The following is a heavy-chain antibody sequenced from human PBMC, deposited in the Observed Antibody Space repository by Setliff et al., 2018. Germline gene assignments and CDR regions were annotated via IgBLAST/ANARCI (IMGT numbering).Heavy chain of an antibody. CDR2: IYYWGTT. V-gene: IGHV4-59*01. CDR1: GGSIRDYY. D-gene: IGHD1-26*01. Sequence: PSETLSLTCTVSGGSIRDYYWNWIRQSPGKGLEWIGYIYYWGTTNYNSSLKSRVTISMDMSTNQFSLKLTSATAADTAIYFCAAVGIDAGGGWFDPWGHGIPVTVSS. CDR3: AAVGIDAGGGWFDP. J-gene: IGHJ5*02.